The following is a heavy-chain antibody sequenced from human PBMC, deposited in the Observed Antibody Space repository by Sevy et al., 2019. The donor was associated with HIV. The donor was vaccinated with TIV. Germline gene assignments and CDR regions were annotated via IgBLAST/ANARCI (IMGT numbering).Heavy chain of an antibody. CDR3: ASTDYYDSSGYYLYPFDM. V-gene: IGHV1-69*13. J-gene: IGHJ3*02. Sequence: ASVKVSCKASGGTFNSYAISWVRQAPGQGLEWMGGIIPIFGTTNYGHKFQGRVTITADESTSTAYIELSSLRSEDTAVYYCASTDYYDSSGYYLYPFDMWGQGTMVTVSS. CDR1: GGTFNSYA. CDR2: IIPIFGTT. D-gene: IGHD3-22*01.